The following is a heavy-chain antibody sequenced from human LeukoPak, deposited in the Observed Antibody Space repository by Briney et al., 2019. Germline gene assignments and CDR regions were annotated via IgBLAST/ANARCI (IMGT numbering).Heavy chain of an antibody. CDR2: ISSSGSTI. CDR1: GFTFSDYY. Sequence: GGSLRLSCAASGFTFSDYYMSWIRQAPGKGLEWVSYISSSGSTIYYADSVKGRFTISRDNAKNSLYLRMNSLRAEDTAVYYCARVEYYDSSGYFDCWGQGTLVTVSS. D-gene: IGHD3-22*01. CDR3: ARVEYYDSSGYFDC. J-gene: IGHJ4*02. V-gene: IGHV3-11*04.